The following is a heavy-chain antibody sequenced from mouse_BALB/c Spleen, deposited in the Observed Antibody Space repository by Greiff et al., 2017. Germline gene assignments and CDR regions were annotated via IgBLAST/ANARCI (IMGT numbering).Heavy chain of an antibody. J-gene: IGHJ4*01. D-gene: IGHD2-10*01. Sequence: EVKLLESGPGLVKPSQSLSLTCTVTGYSITSDYAWNWIRQFPGNKLEWMGYISYSGSTSYNPSLKSRISITRDTSKNQFFLQLNSVTTEDTATYYCAKTYYGNYGYAMDYWGQGTSVTVSS. CDR1: GYSITSDYA. CDR2: ISYSGST. V-gene: IGHV3-2*02. CDR3: AKTYYGNYGYAMDY.